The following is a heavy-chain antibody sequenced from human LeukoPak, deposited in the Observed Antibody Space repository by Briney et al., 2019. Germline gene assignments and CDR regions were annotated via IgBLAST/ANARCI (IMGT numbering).Heavy chain of an antibody. J-gene: IGHJ4*02. Sequence: AGGSLRLSCAASGFIFSDSAIHWVRQAPGKGLEWVGRIRSVANNYAPAYAASLNGRFTISRDDSKNTAYLQMNNLKIEDTAVYYCSSLRSDWAASTFDYWGLGTLVTVSS. CDR3: SSLRSDWAASTFDY. CDR2: IRSVANNYAP. CDR1: GFIFSDSA. V-gene: IGHV3-73*01. D-gene: IGHD5-12*01.